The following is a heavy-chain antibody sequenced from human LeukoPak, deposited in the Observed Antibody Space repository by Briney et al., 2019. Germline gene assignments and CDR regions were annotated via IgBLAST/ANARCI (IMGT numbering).Heavy chain of an antibody. CDR2: IYYSGST. V-gene: IGHV4-59*01. D-gene: IGHD6-13*01. CDR1: GGSISSYY. Sequence: PSETLSLTCTVSGGSISSYYWSWIRQPPGKGLEWIGYIYYSGSTNYNPSLKSRVTISVDTSKNQFSLKLSSVTAADTAVYYCARGHSSSWSHFDYWGQGTLVTVSS. J-gene: IGHJ4*02. CDR3: ARGHSSSWSHFDY.